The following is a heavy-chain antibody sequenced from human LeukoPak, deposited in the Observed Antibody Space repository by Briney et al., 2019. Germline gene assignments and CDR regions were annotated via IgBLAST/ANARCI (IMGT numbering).Heavy chain of an antibody. CDR1: GFMFSDYG. CDR2: IWNNGNNR. CDR3: ARDSVGIPTDFDF. V-gene: IGHV3-33*01. Sequence: PGGSLRLSYAASGFMFSDYGMHWVRQAPGKGLEWVAVIWNNGNNRYADSVRGRFTISRDDSKSTLYLQMDSLRVDDTAVYFCARDSVGIPTDFDFWGQGTLVTVSS. J-gene: IGHJ4*02. D-gene: IGHD1-26*01.